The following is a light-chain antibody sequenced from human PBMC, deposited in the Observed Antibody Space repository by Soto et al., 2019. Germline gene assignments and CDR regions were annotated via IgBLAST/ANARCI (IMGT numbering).Light chain of an antibody. CDR3: QHRSNWPWT. CDR1: HSVGSY. V-gene: IGKV3-11*01. J-gene: IGKJ1*01. CDR2: DAS. Sequence: PGERATLSCRASHSVGSYLAWYQQKPGQAPRLLIYDASNRATGIPARFSGSGSRTDFTLTISSLEPEDFAVYYCQHRSNWPWTFGQGTKVEIK.